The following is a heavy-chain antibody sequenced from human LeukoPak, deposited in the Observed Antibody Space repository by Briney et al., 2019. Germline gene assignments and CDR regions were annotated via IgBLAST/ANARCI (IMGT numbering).Heavy chain of an antibody. CDR1: GGSISSYY. Sequence: SETLSLTCTVSGGSISSYYWSWVRQPPGKGLEWIGEINHSGSTNYNPSLKSRVTISVDTSKNQFSLKLSSVTAADTAVYYCAREYTSGTEVYYGMDVWGQGTTVTVSS. D-gene: IGHD1-26*01. CDR3: AREYTSGTEVYYGMDV. J-gene: IGHJ6*02. V-gene: IGHV4-34*01. CDR2: INHSGST.